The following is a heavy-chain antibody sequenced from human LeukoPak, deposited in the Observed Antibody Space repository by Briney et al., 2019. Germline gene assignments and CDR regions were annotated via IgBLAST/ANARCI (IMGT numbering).Heavy chain of an antibody. D-gene: IGHD1-26*01. CDR3: IRGLVGPSDY. J-gene: IGHJ4*02. CDR1: GITFSGSW. Sequence: GGSLRLSCAASGITFSGSWMHWVRQAPGKGLVWLSRMNSDGSITNYADSVKGRFTISRDNAKDTLYLQMNSLRVEDTAVYFCIRGLVGPSDYWGQGTLVTVSS. CDR2: MNSDGSIT. V-gene: IGHV3-74*01.